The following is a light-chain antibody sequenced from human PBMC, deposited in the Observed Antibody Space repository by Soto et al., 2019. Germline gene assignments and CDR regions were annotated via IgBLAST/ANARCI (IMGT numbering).Light chain of an antibody. Sequence: DIVMTQTPLSSPVALGQPASISCRSSQNLAHSDGNTSLSWLHQRPGQPPRLLIYKLSNRFSGVPDRISGSGAGIESTLKISRVEAEDVGVYYSMQPTQSPYTFGQGTKLEIK. CDR1: QNLAHSDGNTS. CDR3: MQPTQSPYT. J-gene: IGKJ2*01. CDR2: KLS. V-gene: IGKV2-24*01.